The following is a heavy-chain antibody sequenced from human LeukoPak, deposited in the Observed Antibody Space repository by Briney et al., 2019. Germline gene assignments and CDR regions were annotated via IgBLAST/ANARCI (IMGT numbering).Heavy chain of an antibody. CDR1: GISLSTSGLC. CDR3: ARSIAARPYDY. D-gene: IGHD6-6*01. Sequence: SGPTLVNPTQTLTLTCTFSGISLSTSGLCVSWIRQPPGKALEWLARIDWDDDKYYSTSLKTRLTISKDASKNQVVLTLTNMDPVDTATYYCARSIAARPYDYWGQGTLVTVSS. V-gene: IGHV2-70*11. J-gene: IGHJ4*02. CDR2: IDWDDDK.